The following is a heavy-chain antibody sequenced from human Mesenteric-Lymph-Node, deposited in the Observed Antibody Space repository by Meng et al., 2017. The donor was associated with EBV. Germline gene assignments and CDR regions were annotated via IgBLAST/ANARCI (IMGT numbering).Heavy chain of an antibody. CDR3: AREGTTVTRWFDP. J-gene: IGHJ5*02. CDR2: IYFTGST. V-gene: IGHV4-61*01. CDR1: GDSVSSGNNY. Sequence: GQMEESGPGLVKPSETLSLTCNVSGDSVSSGNNYWSWIRQSPGRGLEWIGNIYFTGSTFYNPALKSRVTISGDTSKNQFSLKLTSVTAADTAVYYCAREGTTVTRWFDPWGPGTLVTVSS. D-gene: IGHD4-11*01.